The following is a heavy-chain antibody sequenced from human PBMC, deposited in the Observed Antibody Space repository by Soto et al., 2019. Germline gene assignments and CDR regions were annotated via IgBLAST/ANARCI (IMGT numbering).Heavy chain of an antibody. V-gene: IGHV4-59*01. CDR1: GGSISSYY. J-gene: IGHJ4*02. CDR3: ARDRTVKGTFEY. Sequence: SETLSLTCTVSGGSISSYYWSWIRQPPGKGLEWIGYIYYSGSTNYNPSLKSRVTISVDTSKNQFSLKLSSVTAADTAVYYCARDRTVKGTFEYWGQGTLVTVSS. D-gene: IGHD4-17*01. CDR2: IYYSGST.